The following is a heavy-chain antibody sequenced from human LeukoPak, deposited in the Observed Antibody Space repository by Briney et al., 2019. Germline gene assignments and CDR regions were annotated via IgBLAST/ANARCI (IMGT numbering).Heavy chain of an antibody. CDR1: GYTFTGYY. Sequence: ASVKVSCKASGYTFTGYYMHWVRQAPGQGLEWMGIINPSGGSTSYAQKFQGRVTMTRDMSTSTVYMELSSLRSEDTAVYYCARGVAVAGTKDAFDIWGQGTMVTVSS. J-gene: IGHJ3*02. CDR2: INPSGGST. CDR3: ARGVAVAGTKDAFDI. V-gene: IGHV1-46*01. D-gene: IGHD6-19*01.